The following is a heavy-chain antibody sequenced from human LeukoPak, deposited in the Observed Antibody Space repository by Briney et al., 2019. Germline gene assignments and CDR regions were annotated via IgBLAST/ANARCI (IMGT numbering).Heavy chain of an antibody. D-gene: IGHD6-6*01. CDR3: ARHIAVRGEFDY. V-gene: IGHV2-5*01. Sequence: SGPTLVNPTQTLTLTCTFSDISFSNSRVGVGWIRQPPGKALEWLALIYWNDDKRYSSSQKSRLTITKDTSKNQVVLTMTNMDPVDTATYYCARHIAVRGEFDYWGQGTLVTVSS. CDR1: DISFSNSRVG. J-gene: IGHJ4*02. CDR2: IYWNDDK.